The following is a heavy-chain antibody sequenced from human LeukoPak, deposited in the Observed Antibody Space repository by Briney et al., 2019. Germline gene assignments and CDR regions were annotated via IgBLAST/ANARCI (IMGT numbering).Heavy chain of an antibody. J-gene: IGHJ5*02. CDR2: INPNSGNK. Sequence: ASVTVSCKASGYTFTGYYMHWVRQAPGQGLEWMGWINPNSGNKGYAQKFQGRVTMTRNTSISTAYMELSSLRSEDTAVYYGARDRDEVRWFDPWGQGTLVTVSS. CDR3: ARDRDEVRWFDP. D-gene: IGHD5-24*01. V-gene: IGHV1-8*02. CDR1: GYTFTGYY.